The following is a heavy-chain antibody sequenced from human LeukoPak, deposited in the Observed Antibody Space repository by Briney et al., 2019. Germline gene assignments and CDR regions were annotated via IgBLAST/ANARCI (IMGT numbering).Heavy chain of an antibody. CDR2: IKQDGSEK. J-gene: IGHJ4*02. CDR3: ASHSVGVLPIATFDY. D-gene: IGHD2-2*01. CDR1: RFTFSNYW. Sequence: GGSQRLSCAASRFTFSNYWMAWVRQAPGKGLEWVANIKQDGSEKYYVDSVKGRFTISRDNAKNSLFLQMNSLKDEDTAVYYCASHSVGVLPIATFDYWGQGTLVTVSS. V-gene: IGHV3-7*01.